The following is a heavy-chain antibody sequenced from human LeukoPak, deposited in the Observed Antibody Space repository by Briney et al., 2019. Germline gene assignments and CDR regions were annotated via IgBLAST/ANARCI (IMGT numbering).Heavy chain of an antibody. CDR1: GFTVSSNY. V-gene: IGHV3-66*01. CDR3: AREESGSWYNY. J-gene: IGHJ4*02. CDR2: IYSGGST. D-gene: IGHD6-13*01. Sequence: PGGSLRLSCAASGFTVSSNYMSWVRQAPGKGLEWVSVIYSGGSTYYADSVKGRFTISRDNSKNTLYLQMNSLRAEDTAVYYCAREESGSWYNYWGQGTLVTVSS.